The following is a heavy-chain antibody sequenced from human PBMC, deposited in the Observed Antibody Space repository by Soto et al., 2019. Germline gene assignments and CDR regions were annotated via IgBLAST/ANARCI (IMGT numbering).Heavy chain of an antibody. CDR2: IFPSGTT. CDR3: ARSREFDY. CDR1: GGSLSGATYS. J-gene: IGHJ4*02. Sequence: QVQLRESGSGLVKPLETLSLTCGVSGGSLSGATYSWNWIRQPPGKGLEWIGYIFPSGTTYYNPSLKSRVTISIDVSTNQFSLSLRSFTAADTAVYYCARSREFDYWSQGTLVSVSS. V-gene: IGHV4-30-2*01.